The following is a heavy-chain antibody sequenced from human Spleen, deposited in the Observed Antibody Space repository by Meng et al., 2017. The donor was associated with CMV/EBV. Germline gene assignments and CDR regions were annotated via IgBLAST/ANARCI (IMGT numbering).Heavy chain of an antibody. D-gene: IGHD1-1*01. CDR1: GYIVTDYY. CDR3: AIQGAHDSVLEY. V-gene: IGHV1-2*02. Sequence: CTASGYIVTDYYIHWVRQAPGQGLEWMGWINPNSGGTNFAQRFHGKITMTRDTSISTAYMEMGSLRSGDTAVYYCAIQGAHDSVLEYWGQGTLVTVSS. CDR2: INPNSGGT. J-gene: IGHJ4*02.